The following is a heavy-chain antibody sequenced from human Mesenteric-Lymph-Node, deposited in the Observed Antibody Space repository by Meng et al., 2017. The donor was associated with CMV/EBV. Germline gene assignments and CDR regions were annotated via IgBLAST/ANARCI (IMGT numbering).Heavy chain of an antibody. J-gene: IGHJ5*02. V-gene: IGHV1-69*10. CDR2: IIPNIAIA. D-gene: IGHD3-10*01. Sequence: WKASEGTFSSYAIGWVRQATGQGLGWMDEIIPNIAIANYAQKLQGRLTITAAKSTSTAYMELSSLRSEDTAVYYCANLSGAGWFPPWGQGTLVTVSS. CDR3: ANLSGAGWFPP. CDR1: EGTFSSYA.